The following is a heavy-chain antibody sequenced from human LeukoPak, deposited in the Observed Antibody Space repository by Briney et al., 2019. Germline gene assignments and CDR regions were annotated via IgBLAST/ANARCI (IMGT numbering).Heavy chain of an antibody. V-gene: IGHV1-2*02. D-gene: IGHD2-2*02. CDR1: GYTFTGYY. J-gene: IGHJ3*02. CDR3: AKNIHSGFGQRDDAFDI. Sequence: ASVKVSCKASGYTFTGYYIHWVRQAPGQGLEWMGWINPNSGGTNYAPKFHGRVTMTRDTSTSTAYMELSRLRSDDTAIYYCAKNIHSGFGQRDDAFDIWGQGTMVTVSS. CDR2: INPNSGGT.